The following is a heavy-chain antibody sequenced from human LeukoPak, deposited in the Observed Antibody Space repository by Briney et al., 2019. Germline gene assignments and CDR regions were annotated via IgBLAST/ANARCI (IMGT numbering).Heavy chain of an antibody. CDR2: ISYDGSNK. J-gene: IGHJ3*02. V-gene: IGHV3-30*03. Sequence: GGSLRLSCAASGFTFSNYGMHWVRQAPGKGLEWVAVISYDGSNKYYADSVKGRFTISRDNSKNTLYLQMNSLRAEDTAVYYCARHFSGVSYGAFDIWGQGTMVTVSS. CDR3: ARHFSGVSYGAFDI. CDR1: GFTFSNYG. D-gene: IGHD1-26*01.